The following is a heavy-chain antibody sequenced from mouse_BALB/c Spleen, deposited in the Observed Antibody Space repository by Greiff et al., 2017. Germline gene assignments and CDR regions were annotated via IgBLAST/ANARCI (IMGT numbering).Heavy chain of an antibody. CDR3: TRLGDRYYAMDD. CDR1: GYTFTSYW. J-gene: IGHJ4*01. CDR2: IYPSDSYI. V-gene: IGHV1-69*02. D-gene: IGHD2-14*01. Sequence: VQLQQSGAELVRPGASVKLSCKASGYTFTSYWINWVKQRPGQGLEWIGNIYPSDSYINYNQKFKDKATLTVDKSSSTAYMQLSSPTSEDSAVYYCTRLGDRYYAMDDWGQGTSVTGSS.